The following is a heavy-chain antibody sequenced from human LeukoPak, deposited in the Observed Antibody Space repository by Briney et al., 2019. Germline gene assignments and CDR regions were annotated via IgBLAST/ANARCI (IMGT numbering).Heavy chain of an antibody. Sequence: GGSLRLSCAASGFTFSSYTMSWVRQAPGKGLEWVSTITTSDGNTYYADSVKGRFTVSKDNSKNTLFLQMNSLRAEDTAVYYCAKDGGLWVSAHWGDSWGRGTLVTVSS. CDR1: GFTFSSYT. V-gene: IGHV3-23*01. D-gene: IGHD7-27*01. CDR2: ITTSDGNT. CDR3: AKDGGLWVSAHWGDS. J-gene: IGHJ4*02.